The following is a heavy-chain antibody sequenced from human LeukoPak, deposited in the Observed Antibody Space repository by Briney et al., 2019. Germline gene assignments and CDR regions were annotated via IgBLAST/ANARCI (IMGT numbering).Heavy chain of an antibody. Sequence: PGGSLRLSCAASGLTFHDYAMHWVGQAAGKGRAGVSLITGDGSKTYYTTSGKGRFTIPRDNSKTSLNLQMISLSPEDTALYSCANGGTGPNAPRAFDYWGQGTLVTASS. CDR3: ANGGTGPNAPRAFDY. CDR1: GLTFHDYA. J-gene: IGHJ4*02. V-gene: IGHV3-43*02. D-gene: IGHD1-1*01. CDR2: ITGDGSKT.